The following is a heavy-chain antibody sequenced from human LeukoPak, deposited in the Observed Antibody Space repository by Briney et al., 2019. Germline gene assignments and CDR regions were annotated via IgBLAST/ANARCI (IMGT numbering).Heavy chain of an antibody. Sequence: GGSLRLSCAASGFTFSSYSMNWVRQAPGKGLEWVSSISSSSSYIYYADSVKGRFTISRDNAKNSLYLQMNTLRAEDTAVYYCARVGSSGSYNEDYWGQGTLVTVSS. CDR1: GFTFSSYS. V-gene: IGHV3-21*01. D-gene: IGHD1-26*01. J-gene: IGHJ4*02. CDR3: ARVGSSGSYNEDY. CDR2: ISSSSSYI.